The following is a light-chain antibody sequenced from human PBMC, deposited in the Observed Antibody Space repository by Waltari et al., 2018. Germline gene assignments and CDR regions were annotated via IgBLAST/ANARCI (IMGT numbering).Light chain of an antibody. J-gene: IGLJ2*01. Sequence: SYELSQPLSVSVALGQMDTITWGGNNLLRKKSPWYRTKPGQAPCLVMHRDTSRPSGIPERLSGSKSGNTATLISDRAQAEDEADYYCQVWDSFDVVFGGGIKLTVL. CDR3: QVWDSFDVV. CDR1: NLLRKK. CDR2: RDT. V-gene: IGLV3-9*01.